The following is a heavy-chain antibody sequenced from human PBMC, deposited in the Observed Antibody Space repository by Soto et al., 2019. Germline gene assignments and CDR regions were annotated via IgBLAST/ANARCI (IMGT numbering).Heavy chain of an antibody. CDR3: GTGSSWTKVES. J-gene: IGHJ4*02. D-gene: IGHD6-13*01. Sequence: GASVKVSCKASGGTLSRSAISWVRQAPGQGLEWMGGIIPIFGPAIYAQKFRGRVSIIADESTRTAYMEMSSLRSDDTAVYYCGTGSSWTKVESWGQGTLVTVPS. CDR1: GGTLSRSA. V-gene: IGHV1-69*13. CDR2: IIPIFGPA.